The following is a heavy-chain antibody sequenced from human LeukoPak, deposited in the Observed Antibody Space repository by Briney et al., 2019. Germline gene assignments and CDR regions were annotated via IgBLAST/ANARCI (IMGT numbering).Heavy chain of an antibody. CDR1: GYMFTGFF. Sequence: ASVKVSCKTSGYMFTGFFIHWVRQPPGQGLEWMGSVSPNNGGTSYAKRFQGRVNMTSDTSTKTAYLQLSGLRFDDTAVYYCAALLWFGDFDYWGQGTPVTVSS. CDR3: AALLWFGDFDY. D-gene: IGHD3-10*01. V-gene: IGHV1-2*02. CDR2: VSPNNGGT. J-gene: IGHJ4*02.